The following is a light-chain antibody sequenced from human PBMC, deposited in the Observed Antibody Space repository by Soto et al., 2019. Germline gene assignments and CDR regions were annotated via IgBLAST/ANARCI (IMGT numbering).Light chain of an antibody. CDR1: QSISHW. J-gene: IGKJ3*01. CDR2: DAS. Sequence: DIQMTQSPSTLSASVGDSVTITCRASQSISHWLAWFQQKPGKAPELLIYDASSLESEVPSRFSGSGSGTEFTLTISSLQPDDFATYYCQQYNSYPITFGPGTKVDIK. V-gene: IGKV1-5*01. CDR3: QQYNSYPIT.